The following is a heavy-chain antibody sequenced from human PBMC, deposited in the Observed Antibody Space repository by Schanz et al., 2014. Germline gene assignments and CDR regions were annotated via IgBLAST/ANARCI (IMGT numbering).Heavy chain of an antibody. Sequence: QVPLVESGGGLVKPGRSLRLSCLASGFTFIRYDVFWVRQAPGKGLEWVSILWHDGSKKYYADSVKGRFTVSRDNSKNTLYLQLNSLRAEDTAVYYCTRDFHGYGPHLDYWGQGSLVTVSS. CDR3: TRDFHGYGPHLDY. D-gene: IGHD5-12*01. CDR2: LWHDGSKK. CDR1: GFTFIRYD. J-gene: IGHJ4*02. V-gene: IGHV3-33*01.